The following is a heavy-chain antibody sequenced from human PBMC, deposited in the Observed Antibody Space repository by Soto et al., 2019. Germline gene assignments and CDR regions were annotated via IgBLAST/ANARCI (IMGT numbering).Heavy chain of an antibody. Sequence: QVQLVQSGAEVKEPGDSVRVSCEASGYTFTACYIHWVRQAPGQGLEWMGWINPKFGDTTYAQDFQGTVSMTRDMSISTVYMELSRLTSDDTAIYYCARNMDYYYGRGSGNGHGVWGQGTTVTVFS. CDR3: ARNMDYYYGRGSGNGHGV. CDR1: GYTFTACY. V-gene: IGHV1-2*02. J-gene: IGHJ6*02. CDR2: INPKFGDT. D-gene: IGHD3-10*02.